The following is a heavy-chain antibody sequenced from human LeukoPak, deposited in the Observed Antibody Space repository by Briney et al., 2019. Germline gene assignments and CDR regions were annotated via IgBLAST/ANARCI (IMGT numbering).Heavy chain of an antibody. V-gene: IGHV4-34*01. J-gene: IGHJ6*03. CDR2: INHSGST. Sequence: SETLSLTCAVYGGSFSGYYWSWIRQPPGKGLEWIGEINHSGSTNYNPSLKSRVTISVDTSKNQFSLKLSSVTAADTAVYYCARDRVGVGGSYFDYYYYYMDVWGKGTTVTVSS. D-gene: IGHD1-26*01. CDR3: ARDRVGVGGSYFDYYYYYMDV. CDR1: GGSFSGYY.